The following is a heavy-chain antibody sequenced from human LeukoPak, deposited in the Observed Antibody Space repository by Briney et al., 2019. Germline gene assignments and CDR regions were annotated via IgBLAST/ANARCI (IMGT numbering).Heavy chain of an antibody. CDR3: AREGSGSPGAFDI. J-gene: IGHJ3*02. CDR1: GGSISSGSYY. Sequence: SETLSLTCTVSGGSISSGSYYWCWIRQPAGKGLEWIGRIYTSGSTNYNPSLKSRVTISVDTSKNQFSLKLSSVTAADTAVYYCAREGSGSPGAFDIWGQGTMVTVSS. CDR2: IYTSGST. V-gene: IGHV4-61*02. D-gene: IGHD1-26*01.